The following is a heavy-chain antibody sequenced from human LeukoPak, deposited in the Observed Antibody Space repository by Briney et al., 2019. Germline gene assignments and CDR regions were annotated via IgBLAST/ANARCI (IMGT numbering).Heavy chain of an antibody. Sequence: PGGSLRLSCAASGFTFSSYAMSWVRQAPGKGLEWVSSIGGSGDNTFYADSVKDRFTISRDNSKNTLFLQMNSLRAEDTAVYYCAKGRGTTVTGAANYWGQGTLVTVSS. D-gene: IGHD4-17*01. J-gene: IGHJ4*02. V-gene: IGHV3-23*01. CDR3: AKGRGTTVTGAANY. CDR2: IGGSGDNT. CDR1: GFTFSSYA.